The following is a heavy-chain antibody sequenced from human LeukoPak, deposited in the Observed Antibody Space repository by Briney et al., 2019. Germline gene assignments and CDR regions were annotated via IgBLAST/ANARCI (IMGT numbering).Heavy chain of an antibody. Sequence: GGSLRLSCAASGFTFSSYGMHWVRQAPGKGLEWVAFIQYDGNNKYYADSVKGRFTISRDNSKNTLYLQMNSLRAEDTAVYYCAKGRLTVAGGSGPFDYWGQGTLVTVSS. J-gene: IGHJ4*02. CDR1: GFTFSSYG. V-gene: IGHV3-30*02. D-gene: IGHD6-19*01. CDR3: AKGRLTVAGGSGPFDY. CDR2: IQYDGNNK.